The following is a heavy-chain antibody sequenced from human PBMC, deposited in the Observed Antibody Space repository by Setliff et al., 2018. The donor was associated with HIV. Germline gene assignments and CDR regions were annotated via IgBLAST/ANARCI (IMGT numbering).Heavy chain of an antibody. CDR1: GFSLSTSGVG. Sequence: SGPTLVNPTQTLTLTCTFSGFSLSTSGVGVGWIRQPPGKALEWLAVIYWNDHKYYSPSLRSRLTVTRDVSKNQVVLTVTNVAPVDTATYFCAHTPVSWDQYFFDYWGQGTLVTVSS. D-gene: IGHD1-26*01. J-gene: IGHJ4*02. V-gene: IGHV2-5*01. CDR2: IYWNDHK. CDR3: AHTPVSWDQYFFDY.